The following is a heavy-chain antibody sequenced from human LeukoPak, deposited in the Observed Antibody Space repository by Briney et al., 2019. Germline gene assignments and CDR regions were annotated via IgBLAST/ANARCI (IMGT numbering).Heavy chain of an antibody. CDR1: GGTFSSYA. CDR3: ARERQGIDYGGNSWPDAFDI. J-gene: IGHJ3*02. D-gene: IGHD4-23*01. CDR2: IIPIFGTA. Sequence: KVSCTASGGTFSSYAISWVRQAPGQGLEWMGGIIPIFGTANYAQKFQGRVTITADESTSTAYMELSSLRSEDTAVYYCARERQGIDYGGNSWPDAFDIWGQGTMVTVSS. V-gene: IGHV1-69*01.